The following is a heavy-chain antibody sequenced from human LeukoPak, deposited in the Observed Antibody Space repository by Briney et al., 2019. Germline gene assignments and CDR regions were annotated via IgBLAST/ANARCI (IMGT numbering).Heavy chain of an antibody. CDR1: GITFSSYA. Sequence: PGGSLRLSCAASGITFSSYAMSWVRQAPGKGLEWVSAISGSGGSTYYADSVKGRFTISRDNSKNTLYLQMNSLRAEDTAVYYCAKDLNYYPSSSFDYWGQGTLVTVSS. D-gene: IGHD3-10*01. CDR2: ISGSGGST. CDR3: AKDLNYYPSSSFDY. J-gene: IGHJ4*02. V-gene: IGHV3-23*01.